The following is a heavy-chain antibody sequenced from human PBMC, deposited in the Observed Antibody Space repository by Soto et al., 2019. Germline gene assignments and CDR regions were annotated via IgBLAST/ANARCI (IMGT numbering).Heavy chain of an antibody. V-gene: IGHV3-30*03. CDR1: EFTFSTYG. Sequence: GGSLRLSCAASEFTFSTYGMHWVRQAPGKGLEWVAVISYDGSNKYYADSVKGRFTISRDNSKNTLYLQINSLRVEDTAVYFCARDAGGSMPVDYWGQGTLVTVSS. CDR2: ISYDGSNK. D-gene: IGHD2-2*01. CDR3: ARDAGGSMPVDY. J-gene: IGHJ4*02.